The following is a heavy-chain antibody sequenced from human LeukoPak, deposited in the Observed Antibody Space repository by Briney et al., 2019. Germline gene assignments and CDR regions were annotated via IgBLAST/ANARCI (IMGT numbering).Heavy chain of an antibody. CDR2: IYYSGSI. CDR1: GDSISGYY. D-gene: IGHD4-11*01. CDR3: ARLRGNYFPDY. Sequence: PSQTLSLTCTVSGDSISGYYWTWIRQTPGKGLEWIGYIYYSGSINYNPSLKSRLTISVDTSKNQFSLKLSSVTAADTAVYYCARLRGNYFPDYWGQGTLVTVSS. V-gene: IGHV4-59*01. J-gene: IGHJ4*02.